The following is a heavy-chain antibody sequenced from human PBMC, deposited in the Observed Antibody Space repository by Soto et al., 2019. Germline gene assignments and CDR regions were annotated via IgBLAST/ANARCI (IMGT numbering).Heavy chain of an antibody. CDR2: ISYDGSNK. D-gene: IGHD5-12*01. CDR1: GFTFSSYG. V-gene: IGHV3-30*18. J-gene: IGHJ2*01. Sequence: QVQLVESGGVVVQPGRSLRLSCAASGFTFSSYGMHWVRPAPGKGLEWVAVISYDGSNKYYADSVKGRFTISRDDSKNPLYLQMNSLRAEDTAVYYCAKEGEMATILSSYWYFDLWGRGTLVTVSS. CDR3: AKEGEMATILSSYWYFDL.